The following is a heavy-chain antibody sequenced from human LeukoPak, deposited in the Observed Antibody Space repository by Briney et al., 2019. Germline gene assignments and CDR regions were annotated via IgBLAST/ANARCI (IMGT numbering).Heavy chain of an antibody. V-gene: IGHV1-2*02. D-gene: IGHD2-15*01. CDR2: INPNSGDT. Sequence: ASVKVSCKASGYILTDYYMHWVRQAPGQGLEWMGWINPNSGDTNYAQKFQGRVTMTRDTSISTVYMELSRLRSDDTAVYYCARDRDCSGGSCYYYYYYMDVWGKGTTVTVSS. CDR3: ARDRDCSGGSCYYYYYYMDV. CDR1: GYILTDYY. J-gene: IGHJ6*03.